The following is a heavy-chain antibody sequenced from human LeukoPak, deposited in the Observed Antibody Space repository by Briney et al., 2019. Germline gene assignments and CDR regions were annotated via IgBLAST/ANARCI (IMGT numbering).Heavy chain of an antibody. CDR1: GFTFSSYA. J-gene: IGHJ4*02. CDR2: ISYDGSNK. D-gene: IGHD6-13*01. CDR3: AKDPSQGQQLVPGFDY. Sequence: GGSLRLSCAASGFTFSSYAMHWVRQAPGKGLEWVAVISYDGSNKYYADSVKGRFTISRDNSKNTLYLQMNSLRAEDTAVYYCAKDPSQGQQLVPGFDYWGQGTLVTVSS. V-gene: IGHV3-30*04.